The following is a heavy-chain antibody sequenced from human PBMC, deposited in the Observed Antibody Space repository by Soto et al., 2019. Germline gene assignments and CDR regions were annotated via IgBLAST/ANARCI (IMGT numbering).Heavy chain of an antibody. D-gene: IGHD3-3*01. CDR3: AKDLGTDDFWSAYYTYFYMDV. V-gene: IGHV3-23*01. Sequence: EVQLLESGGGLVQPGGSLRLSCEASGFTFSSYALNWVRQPPGKGLEWVSVISGSGDNTYYADSVKGRFTISRDNSKNTLYLQMNSLRAEDTAVYYCAKDLGTDDFWSAYYTYFYMDVWGKGTTVTVSS. CDR2: ISGSGDNT. J-gene: IGHJ6*03. CDR1: GFTFSSYA.